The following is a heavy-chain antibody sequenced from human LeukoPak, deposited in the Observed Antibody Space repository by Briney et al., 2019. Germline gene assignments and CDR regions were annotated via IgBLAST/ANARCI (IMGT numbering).Heavy chain of an antibody. CDR2: IKQDGSEK. V-gene: IGHV3-7*01. Sequence: GGSLRLSCAASGFTFSSYWMSWVRQAPGKGLEWVANIKQDGSEKYYVDSVKGRFTISRDNAKNSLYLQMNSLRAEDTAVYYCARAGASSWYEPYYFDYWGQGTLVTVSS. D-gene: IGHD6-13*01. CDR3: ARAGASSWYEPYYFDY. J-gene: IGHJ4*02. CDR1: GFTFSSYW.